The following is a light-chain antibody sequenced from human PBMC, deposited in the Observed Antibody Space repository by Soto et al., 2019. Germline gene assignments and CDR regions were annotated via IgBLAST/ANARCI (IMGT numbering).Light chain of an antibody. V-gene: IGKV1-12*01. CDR1: QDIGSW. Sequence: DIQMTHSPSSVSASVGDRVAITCRAGQDIGSWLAWYQQKPGKAPKLLIFGSSSLHTGVPSRFSGSGSGTDFTLTISNLQPEDFGTYYCQQANLFPLTFGGGTRVEIK. CDR3: QQANLFPLT. J-gene: IGKJ4*01. CDR2: GSS.